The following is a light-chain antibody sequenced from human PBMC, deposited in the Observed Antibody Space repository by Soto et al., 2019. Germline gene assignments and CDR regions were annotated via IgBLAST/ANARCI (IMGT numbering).Light chain of an antibody. Sequence: DIQMTQSPSSLSASVGDRVTITCRASQSISNYLNWYQQKPGKAPKLLIYAASSLQSGVPSRFSGSEPGTDFTLTINSLQPEDFATYYCQQSYSTPWTFGQGTRVESK. CDR3: QQSYSTPWT. V-gene: IGKV1-39*01. CDR2: AAS. J-gene: IGKJ1*01. CDR1: QSISNY.